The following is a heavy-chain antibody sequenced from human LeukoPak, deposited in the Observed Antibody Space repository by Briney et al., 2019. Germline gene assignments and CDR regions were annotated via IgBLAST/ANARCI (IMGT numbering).Heavy chain of an antibody. D-gene: IGHD3-9*01. CDR2: ILGSGRSA. CDR3: SKWGDYDVLTGYYDSDF. V-gene: IGHV3-23*01. CDR1: GFTFNNYA. Sequence: GGSLRLSSAASGFTFNNYAMSWVRQAPGKGLEWVSAILGSGRSAYYADSVKGRFTISRDNSKNSLFLQMNSLRVEDTALYYCSKWGDYDVLTGYYDSDFWGQGTLVTVSA. J-gene: IGHJ4*02.